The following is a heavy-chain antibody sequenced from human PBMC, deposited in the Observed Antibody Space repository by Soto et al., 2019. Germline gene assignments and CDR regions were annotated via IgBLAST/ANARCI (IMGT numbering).Heavy chain of an antibody. D-gene: IGHD6-19*01. V-gene: IGHV4-59*01. Sequence: SETLSLTCTVSGGSIGSYYWSWIRQPPGKGLEWIGYIYYSGSTNYNPSLKSRVTISVDTSKNQFSLKLSSVTAADTAVYYCARGEYSSGWHNWFDPWGQGTLVTVSS. CDR1: GGSIGSYY. J-gene: IGHJ5*02. CDR3: ARGEYSSGWHNWFDP. CDR2: IYYSGST.